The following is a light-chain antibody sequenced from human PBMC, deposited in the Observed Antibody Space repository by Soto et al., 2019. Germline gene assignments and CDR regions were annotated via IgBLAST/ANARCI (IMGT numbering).Light chain of an antibody. CDR1: SSDVGGYNY. CDR2: EVS. V-gene: IGLV2-8*01. Sequence: QSALTQPPSASGSPGQSVTISCTGTSSDVGGYNYVSWYQQHPGKAPKLMIYEVSKRPSGVPDRFSGSKSGNTASLTVSGLQAEDEADYYCISYAGSNLLYVFGTGTQLTV. J-gene: IGLJ1*01. CDR3: ISYAGSNLLYV.